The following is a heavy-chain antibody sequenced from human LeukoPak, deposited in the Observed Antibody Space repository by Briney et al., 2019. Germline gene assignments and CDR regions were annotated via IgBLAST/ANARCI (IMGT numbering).Heavy chain of an antibody. CDR2: IDYSGGST. CDR1: GFTLSSYE. Sequence: GGSLRLSCTASGFTLSSYEMSWIRQAPGKGLEWVSSIDYSGGSTYYADSVKGRFTISRDNAKNSLFLQMNSLRAEDTALYYCARRRVTVVRGVDITSYYFDYWGQGTLVTVSS. V-gene: IGHV3-23*01. CDR3: ARRRVTVVRGVDITSYYFDY. D-gene: IGHD3-10*01. J-gene: IGHJ4*02.